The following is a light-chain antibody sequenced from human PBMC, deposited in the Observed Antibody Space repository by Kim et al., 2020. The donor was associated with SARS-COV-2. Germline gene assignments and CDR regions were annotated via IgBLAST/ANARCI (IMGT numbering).Light chain of an antibody. J-gene: IGLJ6*01. CDR2: DND. Sequence: QSVLTQPPSVSAAPGHKVTISCSGSRSNIGNNPVSWYQQFPGTAPSLITYDNDNRPSGIPDRFSSSKSGTSATLGITGLRTGDEADYYCATWDSSLSIEVFGGGTKVTVL. CDR3: ATWDSSLSIEV. V-gene: IGLV1-51*01. CDR1: RSNIGNNP.